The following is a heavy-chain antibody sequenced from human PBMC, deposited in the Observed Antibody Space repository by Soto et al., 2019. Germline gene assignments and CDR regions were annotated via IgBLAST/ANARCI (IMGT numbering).Heavy chain of an antibody. Sequence: QVQLQQWGAGLLKPSETLSLTCAVYGGSFSGYYWSWIRQPPGKGLEWIGEINHSGSTNYNPSLKSRVTISVVTSKNQFSLKLSSVTAADTAVYYCARGPYSSSWYISGLSRAEYFQHWGQGTLVTVSS. V-gene: IGHV4-34*01. CDR1: GGSFSGYY. CDR3: ARGPYSSSWYISGLSRAEYFQH. D-gene: IGHD6-13*01. J-gene: IGHJ1*01. CDR2: INHSGST.